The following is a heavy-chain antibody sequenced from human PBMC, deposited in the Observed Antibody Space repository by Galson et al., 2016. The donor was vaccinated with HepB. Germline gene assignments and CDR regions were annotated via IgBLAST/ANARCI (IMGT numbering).Heavy chain of an antibody. Sequence: SLRLSCAASGFTFSNYAMHWVRQAPGKGLEWVAVIWYDGSSKYYIDSVKGRFTISRDNSKNTLNLQMSSLRAEDTAVYYCASGSIAAETDYWGQRTLVTVSS. CDR3: ASGSIAAETDY. D-gene: IGHD6-13*01. CDR2: IWYDGSSK. V-gene: IGHV3-33*01. CDR1: GFTFSNYA. J-gene: IGHJ4*02.